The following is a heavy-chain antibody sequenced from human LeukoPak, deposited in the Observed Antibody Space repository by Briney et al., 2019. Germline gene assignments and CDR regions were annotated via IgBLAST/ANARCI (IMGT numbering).Heavy chain of an antibody. CDR3: AKDTVAEAGHDAFDI. J-gene: IGHJ3*02. CDR2: ISGSGGST. D-gene: IGHD4-23*01. CDR1: GFTFSSYA. Sequence: GGSLRLSCAASGFTFSSYAMSWVRQAPGKGLEWVSAISGSGGSTYYADSVKGRFTISRDNAKNSLYLQMNSLRAEDTALYYCAKDTVAEAGHDAFDIWGQGTMVTVSS. V-gene: IGHV3-23*01.